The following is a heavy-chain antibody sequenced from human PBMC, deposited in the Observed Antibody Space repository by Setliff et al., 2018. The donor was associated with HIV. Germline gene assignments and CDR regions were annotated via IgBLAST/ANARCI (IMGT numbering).Heavy chain of an antibody. Sequence: SETLSLTCAVYGGSFSAYYWTWIRQPPGKGLEWIGEINHSGSTNYNPSLKSRVTISVGTSKNQFSLKLRSVTAADTAIYYCARSDLDNGSGYFDYYSYYMDVWGRGTTVTVSS. J-gene: IGHJ6*03. CDR1: GGSFSAYY. V-gene: IGHV4-34*01. CDR3: ARSDLDNGSGYFDYYSYYMDV. CDR2: INHSGST. D-gene: IGHD3-22*01.